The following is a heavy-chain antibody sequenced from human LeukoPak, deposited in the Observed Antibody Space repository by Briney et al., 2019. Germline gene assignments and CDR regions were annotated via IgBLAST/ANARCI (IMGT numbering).Heavy chain of an antibody. CDR1: GFTFRSYW. D-gene: IGHD3-10*01. J-gene: IGHJ5*02. CDR2: IKQDGSET. V-gene: IGHV3-7*01. CDR3: ARGGQAGTGDL. Sequence: GGSLRLSCSASGFTFRSYWMTWVRQSPGKGLEWVANIKQDGSETYHVDSVKGRFTISRDNAKDSLYLEMNSLRAEDTAVYYCARGGQAGTGDLWGQGTLVTVSS.